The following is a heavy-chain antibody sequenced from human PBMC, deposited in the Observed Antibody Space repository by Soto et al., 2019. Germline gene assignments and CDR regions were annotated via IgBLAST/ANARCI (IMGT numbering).Heavy chain of an antibody. D-gene: IGHD3-9*01. J-gene: IGHJ4*02. CDR3: AKGGLVIDY. Sequence: QVQQVESGGGVVQPGRSLRLSCAASGFTFSSYGMHWVRQAPGKGLEWVAVISYDGSNKCYADSVKGRFTISRDNSKNTLYLQMNSLKAEDTAVYYCAKGGLVIDYWGQGTLVTVSS. CDR2: ISYDGSNK. V-gene: IGHV3-30*18. CDR1: GFTFSSYG.